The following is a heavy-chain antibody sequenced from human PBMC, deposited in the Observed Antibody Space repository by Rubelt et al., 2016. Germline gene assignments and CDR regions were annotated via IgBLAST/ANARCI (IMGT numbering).Heavy chain of an antibody. Sequence: LKSRVTISVDTSKNQFSLKLSSVTAADTAVYYCARGSSSSEVDYWGQGTLVTVSS. CDR3: ARGSSSSEVDY. D-gene: IGHD6-13*01. J-gene: IGHJ4*02. V-gene: IGHV4-34*01.